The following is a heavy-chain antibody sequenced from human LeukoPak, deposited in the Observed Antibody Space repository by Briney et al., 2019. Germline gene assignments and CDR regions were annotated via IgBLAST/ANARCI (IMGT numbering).Heavy chain of an antibody. V-gene: IGHV3-21*01. J-gene: IGHJ4*02. CDR1: GFTFSSYS. Sequence: GGSLRLSCAASGFTFSSYSMNWVRQAPGKGLEWVSSISSSSSYIYYADSVKGRFTISRDNAKNSLYLQMNSLRDEDTAVYYCATYSNSADYFEYWGQGTLVSVSS. D-gene: IGHD6-6*01. CDR2: ISSSSSYI. CDR3: ATYSNSADYFEY.